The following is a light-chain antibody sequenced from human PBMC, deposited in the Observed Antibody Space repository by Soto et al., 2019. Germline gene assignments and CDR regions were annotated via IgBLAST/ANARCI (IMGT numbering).Light chain of an antibody. Sequence: EIVLTQSPATLSLSPGERATLSCRASQSVSSYLAWYQQKPGQAPRLLIYDASNRATGIPARFSGSGSGTDVTLTISSLEPEHFAVYYCQQRSNSWTFGQGTKVEIK. CDR1: QSVSSY. CDR2: DAS. J-gene: IGKJ1*01. CDR3: QQRSNSWT. V-gene: IGKV3-11*01.